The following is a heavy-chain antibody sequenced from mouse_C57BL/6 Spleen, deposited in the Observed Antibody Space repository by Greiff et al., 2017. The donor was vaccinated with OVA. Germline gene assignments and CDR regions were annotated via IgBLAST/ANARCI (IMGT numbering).Heavy chain of an antibody. V-gene: IGHV1-78*01. D-gene: IGHD1-1*01. CDR1: GYTFTDHT. CDR3: ASDYYGSSYYYAMDY. Sequence: QVQLQQSDAELVKPGASVKISCKVSGYTFTDHTIHWMKQRPEQGLEWIGYIYPRDGSTKYNEKFKGKATLTADKSSSTAYMQLNSLTSEDSAVYFCASDYYGSSYYYAMDYWGQGTSVTVSS. J-gene: IGHJ4*01. CDR2: IYPRDGST.